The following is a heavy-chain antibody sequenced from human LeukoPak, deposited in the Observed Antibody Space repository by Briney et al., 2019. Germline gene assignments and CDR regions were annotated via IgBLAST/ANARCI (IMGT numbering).Heavy chain of an antibody. D-gene: IGHD6-13*01. CDR3: AKDPLYSSSWYEDY. J-gene: IGHJ4*02. CDR2: ISGSGGST. Sequence: AGGSLRLSCAASGFTFSSYAMSWVRQAPGKGLEWVSAISGSGGSTYYADSVKGRFTISRDNSKNTLYLQMNSLRAEDTAVYYCAKDPLYSSSWYEDYWGQGTLVTVSS. CDR1: GFTFSSYA. V-gene: IGHV3-23*01.